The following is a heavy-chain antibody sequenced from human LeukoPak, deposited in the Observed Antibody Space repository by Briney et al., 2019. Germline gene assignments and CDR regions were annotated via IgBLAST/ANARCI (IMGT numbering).Heavy chain of an antibody. V-gene: IGHV4-30-2*01. CDR3: ARVLGATTYDY. J-gene: IGHJ4*02. CDR2: IYHSGST. Sequence: SETLSLTCAVSGGSISRGGYSWSWIRQPPGKGLEWIGYIYHSGSTNYNPSLKSRVTISVDTSKNQFSLKLSSVTAADTAVYYCARVLGATTYDYWGQGTLVTVSS. D-gene: IGHD1-26*01. CDR1: GGSISRGGYS.